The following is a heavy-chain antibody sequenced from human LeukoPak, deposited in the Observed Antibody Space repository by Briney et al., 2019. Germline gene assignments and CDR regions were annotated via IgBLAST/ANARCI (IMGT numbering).Heavy chain of an antibody. CDR3: ARAYYDFWSGYYSGHYYYKYV. V-gene: IGHV4-4*09. D-gene: IGHD3-3*01. CDR1: GGSISSYY. CDR2: IYTSGST. J-gene: IGHJ6*03. Sequence: SETLSLTCTVSGGSISSYYWSWIRQPPGKGLEWIGYIYTSGSTNYNPSLKSRVTISVDTSKNQFSLKLSSVTAADTAVYYCARAYYDFWSGYYSGHYYYKYVWGKGTTVTVSS.